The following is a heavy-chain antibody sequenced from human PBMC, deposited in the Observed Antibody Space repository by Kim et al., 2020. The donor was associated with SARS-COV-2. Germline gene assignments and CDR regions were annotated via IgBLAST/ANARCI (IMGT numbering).Heavy chain of an antibody. J-gene: IGHJ4*02. V-gene: IGHV3-13*01. D-gene: IGHD6-13*01. Sequence: VKGRITISRENAKNSLYLQMNSLRAGDTAVYYCARGNSLFRNIAAAEIDYWGQGTLVTVSS. CDR3: ARGNSLFRNIAAAEIDY.